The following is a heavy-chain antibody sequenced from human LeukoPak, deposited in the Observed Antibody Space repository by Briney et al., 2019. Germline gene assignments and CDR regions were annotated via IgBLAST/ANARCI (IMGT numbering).Heavy chain of an antibody. CDR1: GYSFTSYW. Sequence: GESLKISCKGSGYSFTSYWIGWVRQMPGKGLEWMGIIYPGDSDTRYSPSFQGQVTISADKSISTAYLQWSSLKASDTAMYYCARRFYDFWSGEGWFDPRGQGTLVTVSS. V-gene: IGHV5-51*01. CDR2: IYPGDSDT. J-gene: IGHJ5*02. CDR3: ARRFYDFWSGEGWFDP. D-gene: IGHD3-3*01.